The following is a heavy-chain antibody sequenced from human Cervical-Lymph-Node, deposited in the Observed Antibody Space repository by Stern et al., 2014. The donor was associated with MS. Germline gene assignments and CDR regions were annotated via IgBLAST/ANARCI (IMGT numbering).Heavy chain of an antibody. Sequence: VQLEESGPGVAKPSQTLSLTCTVSGGSISTDGYYWTWIRQHPGQGLEWIGYIYYSGSTYYNPSLKRRVTMSLDTSKNQFSLNLSSVTAADTAIYYCARDDRGSSWYRFDFWGQGTLVTVSS. CDR1: GGSISTDGYY. CDR2: IYYSGST. D-gene: IGHD6-13*01. V-gene: IGHV4-31*03. CDR3: ARDDRGSSWYRFDF. J-gene: IGHJ4*02.